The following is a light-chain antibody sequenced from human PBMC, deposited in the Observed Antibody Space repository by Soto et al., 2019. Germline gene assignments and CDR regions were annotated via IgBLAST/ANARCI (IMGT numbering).Light chain of an antibody. V-gene: IGKV3-11*01. J-gene: IGKJ4*01. CDR2: EAS. Sequence: EVVLTQSPATLSLSPGERATLSCRASQSVSSYLAWYQQQPGQAPRLLIYEASNRATGIPARFSGSGSGTDFTLTISSLEPEDFAVYYCQQRKNWPPLTFGGGTKEEIK. CDR1: QSVSSY. CDR3: QQRKNWPPLT.